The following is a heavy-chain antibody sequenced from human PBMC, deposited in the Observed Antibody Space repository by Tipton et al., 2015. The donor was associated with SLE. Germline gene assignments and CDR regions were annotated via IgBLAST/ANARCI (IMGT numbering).Heavy chain of an antibody. CDR1: GGTFSSYA. CDR2: IIPILGIA. J-gene: IGHJ3*02. V-gene: IGHV1-69*09. D-gene: IGHD1-26*01. Sequence: QLVQSGAEVKKPGSSVKVSCKASGGTFSSYAISWVRQAPGQGLEWMGRIIPILGIANYAQKFQGRVTITADKSTSTAYMELSSLRSEDTAVYYCARGGPIQMWELLGAFDIWGQGTMVTVSS. CDR3: ARGGPIQMWELLGAFDI.